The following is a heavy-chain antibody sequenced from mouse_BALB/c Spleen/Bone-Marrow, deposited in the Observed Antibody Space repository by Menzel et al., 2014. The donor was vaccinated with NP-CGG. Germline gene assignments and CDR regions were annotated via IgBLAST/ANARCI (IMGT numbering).Heavy chain of an antibody. J-gene: IGHJ3*01. CDR1: GFTFSDYY. V-gene: IGHV5-4*02. CDR3: ARDKGGYYVGGFAY. Sequence: EVKLVESGGGLVKPGGSLKLSCAASGFTFSDYYMYWVRQTPEKRLEWVATISDSGTYTYYSDSVKGRFTISRDNARNNLYLQMSSLKSEDTAMYYCARDKGGYYVGGFAYWGQGTLVTVSA. D-gene: IGHD2-3*01. CDR2: ISDSGTYT.